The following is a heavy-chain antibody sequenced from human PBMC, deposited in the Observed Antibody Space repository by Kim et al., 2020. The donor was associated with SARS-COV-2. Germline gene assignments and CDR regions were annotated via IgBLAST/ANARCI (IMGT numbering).Heavy chain of an antibody. V-gene: IGHV3-23*01. Sequence: GSGGRTYDADSVKGRCTITRDNSKNTLYRQMNSLRAEDTAVYYCAKRLDYWGQGTLVTVSS. CDR3: AKRLDY. CDR2: GSGGRT. J-gene: IGHJ4*02.